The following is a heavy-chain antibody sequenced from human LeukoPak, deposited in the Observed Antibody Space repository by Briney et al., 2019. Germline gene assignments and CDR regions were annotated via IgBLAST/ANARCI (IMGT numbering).Heavy chain of an antibody. CDR3: ARKGGFPYYMDV. D-gene: IGHD1-26*01. CDR2: IYYSGST. J-gene: IGHJ6*03. CDR1: GGSFSGYY. Sequence: PSETLSLTCAVYGGSFSGYYWSWIRQPPGKGLEWIGSIYYSGSTYYNPSLKSRVTISVDTSKNQFSLKLSSVTAADTAVYYCARKGGFPYYMDVWGKGTTVTVSS. V-gene: IGHV4-34*01.